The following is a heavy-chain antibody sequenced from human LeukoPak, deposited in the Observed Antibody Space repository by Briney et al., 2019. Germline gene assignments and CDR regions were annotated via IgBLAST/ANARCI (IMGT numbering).Heavy chain of an antibody. CDR3: ARRAGAYSHPYDY. Sequence: GGSLRLSCAASGFAFGNYEMKWVRQAPGKGLAWISYISSSGKTVYYADSVKGRFTISRDNAKKTLYLQINSLRAEDTAVYYCARRAGAYSHPYDYWGQGTLVTVSS. CDR2: ISSSGKTV. CDR1: GFAFGNYE. V-gene: IGHV3-48*03. J-gene: IGHJ4*02. D-gene: IGHD4/OR15-4a*01.